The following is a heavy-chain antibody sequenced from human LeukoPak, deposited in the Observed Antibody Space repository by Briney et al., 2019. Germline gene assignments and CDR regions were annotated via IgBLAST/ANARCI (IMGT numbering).Heavy chain of an antibody. Sequence: GGSLRLSCAASGFTFSNYWMNWVRQAPGKGLEWVSAISSGDDSSYYADSVQGRFTISRDRSRNTLYLHMNYLRAEDTAVYFCVKDTSVEGFDAWGQGTLVTVSS. CDR1: GFTFSNYW. CDR2: ISSGDDSS. V-gene: IGHV3-23*01. D-gene: IGHD4-23*01. CDR3: VKDTSVEGFDA. J-gene: IGHJ4*02.